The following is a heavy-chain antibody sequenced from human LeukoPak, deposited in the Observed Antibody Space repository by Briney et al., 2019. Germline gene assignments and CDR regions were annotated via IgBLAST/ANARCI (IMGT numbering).Heavy chain of an antibody. Sequence: GGSLRLSCAASGFTFSSYGMHWVRQAPGKGLEWVAFIRYDGSNKYYADSVKGRFTISRDNSKNTLYLQMNSLRAEDTAVYYCAKDSRVPRWFGGYFQHWGQGTLVTASS. J-gene: IGHJ1*01. D-gene: IGHD3-10*01. V-gene: IGHV3-30*02. CDR2: IRYDGSNK. CDR3: AKDSRVPRWFGGYFQH. CDR1: GFTFSSYG.